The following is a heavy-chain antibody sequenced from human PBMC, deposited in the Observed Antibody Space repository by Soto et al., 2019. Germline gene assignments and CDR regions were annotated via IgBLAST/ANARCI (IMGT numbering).Heavy chain of an antibody. CDR1: GFTFSNYG. CDR2: ISSAGIVK. J-gene: IGHJ4*02. Sequence: QVQLGESGEGVVQPGRSLRLSCAASGFTFSNYGMHWVRQAPGKGLEWVAVISSAGIVKYYADSVEGRFTISRDNSSNTLYLQMKSPGAEDTSVYYCAKEARPVGAKGLDYWGQGTLGIVFS. V-gene: IGHV3-30*18. D-gene: IGHD1-26*01. CDR3: AKEARPVGAKGLDY.